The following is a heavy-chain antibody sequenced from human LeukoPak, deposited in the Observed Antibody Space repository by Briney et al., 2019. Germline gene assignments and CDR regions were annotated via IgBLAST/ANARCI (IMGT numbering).Heavy chain of an antibody. V-gene: IGHV3-7*01. J-gene: IGHJ2*01. CDR1: GFIFNSHW. D-gene: IGHD2-8*02. Sequence: GGSLRLSCAGSGFIFNSHWMTWVRQAPGMELEWVGNIRQDGDEKFYADSVRGRFTISRDNAKNSLYLHLNSLRAEDTAIYYCARVRTEWYIDLWGRGTLVTVSP. CDR3: ARVRTEWYIDL. CDR2: IRQDGDEK.